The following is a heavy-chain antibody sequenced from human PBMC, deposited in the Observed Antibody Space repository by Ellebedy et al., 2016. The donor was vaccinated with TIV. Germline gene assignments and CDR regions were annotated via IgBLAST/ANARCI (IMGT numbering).Heavy chain of an antibody. V-gene: IGHV1-8*01. D-gene: IGHD6-19*01. CDR2: MNPGTGNT. J-gene: IGHJ3*02. Sequence: ASVKVSCXASGYSFTTFDINWIRQTAGQGLEWMGWMNPGTGNTGYAEKFRGRVTMASYNSINTAYMELSSLTADDTAVYYCARRERYSSGRYDAFDIWGQGTMVTVSS. CDR1: GYSFTTFD. CDR3: ARRERYSSGRYDAFDI.